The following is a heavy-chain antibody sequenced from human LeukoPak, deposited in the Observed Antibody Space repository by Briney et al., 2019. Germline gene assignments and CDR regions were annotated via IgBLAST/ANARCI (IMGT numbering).Heavy chain of an antibody. J-gene: IGHJ3*02. V-gene: IGHV4-30-2*01. CDR2: IYHSGST. CDR3: ARPLEGLDAFDI. Sequence: SQTLSLTCTVSGGSISSGGYYWSWIRQPPGKGLEWIGYIYHSGSTYYNPSLKSRVTISVDRSKNQFSLKLSSVTAADTAVYYCARPLEGLDAFDIWGQGTMVTVSS. D-gene: IGHD3-3*01. CDR1: GGSISSGGYY.